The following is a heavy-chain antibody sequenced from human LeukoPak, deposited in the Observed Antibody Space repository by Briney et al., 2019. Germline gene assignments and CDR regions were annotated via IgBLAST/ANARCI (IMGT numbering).Heavy chain of an antibody. D-gene: IGHD3-10*01. J-gene: IGHJ4*02. CDR3: TSGGTHTELFDY. CDR2: MNPNSGNT. CDR1: GYTFTSCD. Sequence: GASVNVSCKASGYTFTSCDINWVRQATGQGLEWMGWMNPNSGNTGYAQKIQGRVTMTRNTCISTAYMELSSLRSEDTAVHYCTSGGTHTELFDYSGQGPLVTVSS. V-gene: IGHV1-8*01.